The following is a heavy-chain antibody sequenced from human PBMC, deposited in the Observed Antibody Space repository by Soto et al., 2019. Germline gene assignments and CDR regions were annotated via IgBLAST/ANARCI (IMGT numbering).Heavy chain of an antibody. D-gene: IGHD1-1*01. CDR3: ARDSTESGQASHLEY. J-gene: IGHJ4*02. Sequence: HPVGSLRRSCSLSVFSVSRSYMNLFLQAPGKGLEWLSIIYSGGSTKYADSVKDRFTISRDTSKNTVYLHMDRLRAESTAVYYCARDSTESGQASHLEYWGQRTLVSVS. CDR1: VFSVSRSY. CDR2: IYSGGST. V-gene: IGHV3-53*01.